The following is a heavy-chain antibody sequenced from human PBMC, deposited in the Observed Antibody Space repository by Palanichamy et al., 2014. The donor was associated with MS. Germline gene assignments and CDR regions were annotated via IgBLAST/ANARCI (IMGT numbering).Heavy chain of an antibody. V-gene: IGHV1-69*04. CDR3: AREKDPRRPAYFYNGLDV. D-gene: IGHD2-2*01. Sequence: QVQLVQSGAEVKKPGSSLKVSCKASGGIFNSHAFTWVRLAPGQGLEWMGRIIPMLPLASYAQKFQGRLTITADELTTTTYMELNSLRSEDTAIYFRAREKDPRRPAYFYNGLDVWGQGTTVTVSS. CDR2: IIPMLPLA. CDR1: GGIFNSHA. J-gene: IGHJ6*02.